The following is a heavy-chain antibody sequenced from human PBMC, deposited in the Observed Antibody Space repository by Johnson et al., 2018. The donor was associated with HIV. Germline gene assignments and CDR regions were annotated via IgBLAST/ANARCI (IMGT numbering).Heavy chain of an antibody. J-gene: IGHJ3*02. Sequence: VQLVESGGGLVKPGGSLRLSCAASGFTFSNAWMSWVRQAPGKGLEWVGGVKSKTDGGTTDYAAPVKGRFTISRDDSKNTLYLQMNSLKTEDTAVYYCTTGKDIWGQGTMVTVSS. CDR1: GFTFSNAW. CDR3: TTGKDI. V-gene: IGHV3-15*01. CDR2: VKSKTDGGTT.